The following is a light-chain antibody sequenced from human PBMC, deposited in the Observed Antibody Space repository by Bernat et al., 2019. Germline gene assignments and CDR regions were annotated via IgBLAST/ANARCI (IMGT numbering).Light chain of an antibody. J-gene: IGKJ1*01. CDR2: AAS. V-gene: IGKV1-17*01. CDR1: QGSRND. CDR3: LPHTSYPRP. Sequence: DIKMTQSPSPLSASVGDRVTITCRASQGSRNDLGWYQQKLGKAPKRLIYAASSLQSGVTSRFSGSVSGTEFTLTISSLQPEDFATYYCLPHTSYPRPFGQGTKVELQ.